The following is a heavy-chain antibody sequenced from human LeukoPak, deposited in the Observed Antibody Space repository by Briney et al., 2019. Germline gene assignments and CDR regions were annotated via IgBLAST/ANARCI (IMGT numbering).Heavy chain of an antibody. CDR2: IYYSGST. Sequence: SETLSLTCTVSGGSISSSSYHWGWIRQPPGKGLEWIGSIYYSGSTYYNPSLKSRVTISVDTSKNQFSLKLSSVTAADTAVYYCARGLGLGYSYGSRSYYFDYWGQGTLVTVSS. J-gene: IGHJ4*02. CDR3: ARGLGLGYSYGSRSYYFDY. CDR1: GGSISSSSYH. V-gene: IGHV4-39*01. D-gene: IGHD5-18*01.